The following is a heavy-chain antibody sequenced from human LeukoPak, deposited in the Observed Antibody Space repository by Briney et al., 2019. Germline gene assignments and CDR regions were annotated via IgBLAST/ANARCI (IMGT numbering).Heavy chain of an antibody. Sequence: GESLKISCKGPGNRFIDYWIGWVRQMPGKGLEWMGIIHPGDSDTRYSPSSQDQVTISVDKSVSTAYLQWSSLKASDTAMYYCAGLSHRYFDYWGQGTLVTVSS. V-gene: IGHV5-51*01. CDR2: IHPGDSDT. J-gene: IGHJ4*02. D-gene: IGHD1-14*01. CDR3: AGLSHRYFDY. CDR1: GNRFIDYW.